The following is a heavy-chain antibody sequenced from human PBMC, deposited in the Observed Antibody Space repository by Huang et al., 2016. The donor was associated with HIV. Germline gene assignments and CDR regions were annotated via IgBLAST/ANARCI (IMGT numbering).Heavy chain of an antibody. D-gene: IGHD3-22*01. J-gene: IGHJ4*02. Sequence: EVQLVESGGDLVQPGGSLRLSCAASEFTFSTYSMNWVRKAPGKGLEWVSYISSNSTTIYYADSVKGRFTISRDNAKNSLYLQMNSLRDEDTAFYYCARGKDYYDNKYYFDYWGQGTLVTVSS. CDR1: EFTFSTYS. CDR3: ARGKDYYDNKYYFDY. CDR2: ISSNSTTI. V-gene: IGHV3-48*02.